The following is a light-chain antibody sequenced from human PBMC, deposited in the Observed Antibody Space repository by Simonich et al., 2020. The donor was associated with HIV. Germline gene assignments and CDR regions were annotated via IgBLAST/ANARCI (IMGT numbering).Light chain of an antibody. Sequence: DIQMTQSPSTLSASVGDRVTITCRTSQSISSCLAGYQKKPGKAPKLLIYKASSLESGVPSRFSGSGSGTEFTLTISSLQPDDFATYYCQQYNSYSITFGPGTKVDIK. CDR2: KAS. V-gene: IGKV1-5*03. J-gene: IGKJ3*01. CDR3: QQYNSYSIT. CDR1: QSISSC.